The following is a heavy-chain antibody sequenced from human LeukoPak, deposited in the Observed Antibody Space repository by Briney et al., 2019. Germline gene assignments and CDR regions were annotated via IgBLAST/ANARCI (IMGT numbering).Heavy chain of an antibody. Sequence: ASVKVSCKASGYDFTKFGFSWVRQAPGQGLEWMGWISAKNGHANYAQTLQGRVTLTTDTSTTTAYMELRSLRSDDTAVYYCVRDEFEAQAYFDFWGQGTPVTVSS. CDR2: ISAKNGHA. V-gene: IGHV1-18*01. CDR1: GYDFTKFG. J-gene: IGHJ4*02. CDR3: VRDEFEAQAYFDF.